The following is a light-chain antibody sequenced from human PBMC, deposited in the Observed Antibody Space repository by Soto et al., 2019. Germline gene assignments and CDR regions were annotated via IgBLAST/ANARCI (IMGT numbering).Light chain of an antibody. V-gene: IGKV1-5*03. Sequence: DIQMPQSPSTLSASVGDRVTITCRASQSISSWLAWYQQKPGKAPKLLIYKASSLESGVPSRFSGSGSGTEFTLTISSLQPDDFATYYCQQYNSYSPTCGQGTKVEIK. CDR2: KAS. CDR3: QQYNSYSPT. J-gene: IGKJ1*01. CDR1: QSISSW.